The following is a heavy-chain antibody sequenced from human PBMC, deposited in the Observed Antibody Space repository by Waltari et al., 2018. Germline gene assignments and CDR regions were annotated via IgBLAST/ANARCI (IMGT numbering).Heavy chain of an antibody. J-gene: IGHJ6*03. CDR3: AKGRVDIVATRYYYYMDV. CDR1: GFTFSSYA. Sequence: EVQLVESGGGLVQPGGSLRLSCAASGFTFSSYAMSWVRQAPGKGLEWVSAISGSVDSTYYAGAVKGRFTISRDNSKNTLYLQMNSLRAEDTAVYYCAKGRVDIVATRYYYYMDVWGKGTTVTVSS. CDR2: ISGSVDST. D-gene: IGHD5-12*01. V-gene: IGHV3-23*04.